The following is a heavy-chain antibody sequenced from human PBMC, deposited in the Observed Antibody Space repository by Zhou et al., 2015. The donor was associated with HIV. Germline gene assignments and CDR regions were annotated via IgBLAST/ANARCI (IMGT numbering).Heavy chain of an antibody. V-gene: IGHV1-69*06. CDR3: ARDRGGATRPGWRYFDL. CDR2: ITPLLGTT. CDR1: GDTTRTYG. J-gene: IGHJ2*01. D-gene: IGHD6-6*01. Sequence: QVKLVQSGAEVKMPGSSVKVSCQTSGDTTRTYGISWVRQAPGQRPEWMGNITPLLGTTNYAQKLQGRLTITADRSTTTAYMDLRSLRLEDTAVYYCARDRGGATRPGWRYFDLWGRGTLVTVSS.